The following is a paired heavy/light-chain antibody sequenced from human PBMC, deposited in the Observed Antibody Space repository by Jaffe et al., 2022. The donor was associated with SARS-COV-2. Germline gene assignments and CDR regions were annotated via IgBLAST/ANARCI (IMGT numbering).Light chain of an antibody. V-gene: IGKV1-39*01. CDR3: QQSYSTLIT. Sequence: DIQMTQSPSSLSASVGDRVTITCRASQSISNYLNWYQQKPGKAPKLLIYAASSLQSGVPSRFSGSGSGTDFTLSISSLQPEDFATYYCQQSYSTLITFGPGTKVDIK. CDR2: AAS. J-gene: IGKJ3*01. CDR1: QSISNY.
Heavy chain of an antibody. CDR2: ISGTGGIT. CDR3: AQHQWLVLGEKYGMDV. CDR1: GFTFSSYA. Sequence: EVQVLESGGGLVQPGGSLRLSCAASGFTFSSYAMNWVRQAPGKGLEWVSAISGTGGITYYAASVQGRFTISRDNSENTVYLQMNSLRAEDTAIYYCAQHQWLVLGEKYGMDVWGQGTTVTVSS. V-gene: IGHV3-23*01. D-gene: IGHD6-19*01. J-gene: IGHJ6*02.